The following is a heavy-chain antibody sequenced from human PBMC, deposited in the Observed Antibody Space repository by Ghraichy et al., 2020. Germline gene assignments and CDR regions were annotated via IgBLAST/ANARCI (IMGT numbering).Heavy chain of an antibody. CDR1: GFTFTNTW. V-gene: IGHV3-15*01. D-gene: IGHD2-21*01. CDR2: IKSKADGGTA. J-gene: IGHJ6*02. CDR3: TTDAQTVRHGREIAGILMRSAYYYYYGMDD. Sequence: GGSLRLSCAASGFTFTNTWMSWVRQAPGKGLEWVGRIKSKADGGTADYAAPVKGRFTISRDDSDSTLYLQMKSLKTEDTAVYYCTTDAQTVRHGREIAGILMRSAYYYYYGMDDWGQGTTVTVSS.